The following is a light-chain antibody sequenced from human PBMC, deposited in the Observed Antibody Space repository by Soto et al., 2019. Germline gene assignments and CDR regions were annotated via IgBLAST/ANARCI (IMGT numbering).Light chain of an antibody. CDR2: RAD. V-gene: IGLV1-47*01. Sequence: QSVLTQSPSASVTPGQRVTISCSGSSANIGSNYVYWYQQFPGTAPRLLIYRADQRPSGVPARFSGSKSGTSASLAISGLRSEDEAAYYCAAWDDTVNGLVFGGGTQLTVL. CDR1: SANIGSNY. CDR3: AAWDDTVNGLV. J-gene: IGLJ2*01.